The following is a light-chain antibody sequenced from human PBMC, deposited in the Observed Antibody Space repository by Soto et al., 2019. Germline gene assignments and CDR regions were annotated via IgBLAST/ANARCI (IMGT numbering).Light chain of an antibody. V-gene: IGKV3-11*01. CDR1: QSVSGY. J-gene: IGKJ5*01. Sequence: EIVLPQSPATLSLSPGERATLSCRASQSVSGYLAWYRQKPGQAPSLLIYDTSNRATGVPPRFSGSGSGTDFTLSISTLEPQDFAVYYCQHRSSRPPIIFGQGTRLEI. CDR2: DTS. CDR3: QHRSSRPPII.